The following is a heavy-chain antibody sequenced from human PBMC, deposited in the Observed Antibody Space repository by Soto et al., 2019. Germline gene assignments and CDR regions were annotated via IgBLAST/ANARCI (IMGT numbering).Heavy chain of an antibody. CDR3: AKDRSLGYCSGGDCYYYYGMDV. Sequence: GPLRLSCEGSGFTFRNYGIHWVRQAPDKGLEWVAVVSYDGDKKYYGDSVKGRFTISRDNSKTSVDLQMNSLRAEDTAVYYCAKDRSLGYCSGGDCYYYYGMDVWGQGTTVTVSS. D-gene: IGHD2-15*01. CDR1: GFTFRNYG. V-gene: IGHV3-30*18. CDR2: VSYDGDKK. J-gene: IGHJ6*02.